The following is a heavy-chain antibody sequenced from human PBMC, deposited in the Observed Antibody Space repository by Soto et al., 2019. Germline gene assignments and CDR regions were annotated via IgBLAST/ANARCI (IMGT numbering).Heavy chain of an antibody. J-gene: IGHJ4*02. D-gene: IGHD1-26*01. V-gene: IGHV3-33*01. Sequence: LRLSCAASRFTFSSYGMHWVRQAPGKGLEWVAVIWYDGTNKYYADSVKGRFTISRDNSKNTLFLQMNSLRAEDTAVYYCARFYSGSYYYFDYWGQGTLVTVSS. CDR2: IWYDGTNK. CDR1: RFTFSSYG. CDR3: ARFYSGSYYYFDY.